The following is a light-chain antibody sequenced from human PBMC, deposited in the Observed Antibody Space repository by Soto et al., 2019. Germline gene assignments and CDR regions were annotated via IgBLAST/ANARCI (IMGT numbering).Light chain of an antibody. CDR3: QQYYSTPPT. J-gene: IGKJ4*01. CDR2: WAS. V-gene: IGKV4-1*01. CDR1: QSVLHSSYKNNY. Sequence: IVMTQSPGSLAVSLGEGATINCRSSQSVLHSSYKNNYLAWYQQKPGQPPKLLIYWASTRESGVPDRFSGSGSGTDFTLTTSSPQAEDVAVYYCQQYYSTPPTFGGGTKVEIK.